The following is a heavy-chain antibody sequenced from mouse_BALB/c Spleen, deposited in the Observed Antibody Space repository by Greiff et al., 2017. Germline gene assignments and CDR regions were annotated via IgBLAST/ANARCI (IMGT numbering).Heavy chain of an antibody. CDR3: ARQNYRYDEFAY. Sequence: DLVKPGASVKLSCKASGYTFTSYWINWIKQRPGQGLEWIGRIAPGSGSTYYNEMFKGKATLTVDTSSSTAYIQLSSLSSEDSAVYFCARQNYRYDEFAYWGQGTLVTVSA. CDR1: GYTFTSYW. V-gene: IGHV1S41*01. D-gene: IGHD2-14*01. J-gene: IGHJ3*01. CDR2: IAPGSGST.